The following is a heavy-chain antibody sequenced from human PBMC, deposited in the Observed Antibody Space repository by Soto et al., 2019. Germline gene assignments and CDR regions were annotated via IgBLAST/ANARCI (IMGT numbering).Heavy chain of an antibody. CDR3: ARRYGWAFDI. J-gene: IGHJ3*02. CDR1: GDSISSYY. CDR2: IYYSGST. V-gene: IGHV4-59*08. D-gene: IGHD3-16*01. Sequence: SETLCLTCAVSGDSISSYYCSWIRQPPGKGLEWIGYIYYSGSTNYNPSLKSRVTISVDTSKNQFSLKLSSVTAADTAVYYCARRYGWAFDIWGQGTMVTVSS.